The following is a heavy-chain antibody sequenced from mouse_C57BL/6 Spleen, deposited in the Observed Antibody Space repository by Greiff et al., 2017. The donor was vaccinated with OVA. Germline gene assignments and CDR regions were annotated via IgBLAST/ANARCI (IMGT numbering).Heavy chain of an antibody. Sequence: DVQLVESGGGLVQPKGSLKLSCAASGFSFNTYAMNWVRQAPGKGLEWVARIRSKSNNYATYYADSVKDRFTISRDDSESMLYLQMNNLKTEDTAMYYCVRQFSYYFDYWGQGTTLTVSS. CDR1: GFSFNTYA. J-gene: IGHJ2*01. CDR2: IRSKSNNYAT. CDR3: VRQFSYYFDY. V-gene: IGHV10-1*01.